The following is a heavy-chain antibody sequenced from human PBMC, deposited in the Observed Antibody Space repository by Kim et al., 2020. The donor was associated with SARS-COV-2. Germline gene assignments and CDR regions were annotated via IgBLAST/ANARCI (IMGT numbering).Heavy chain of an antibody. J-gene: IGHJ3*02. Sequence: GGSLRLSCAASGFTFSSYAMHWVRQAPGKGLEWVAVISYDGSNKYYADSVKGRFTISRDNSKNTLYLQMNSLRAEDTAVYYCMAYGSGSYGAFDIWGQGT. CDR3: MAYGSGSYGAFDI. CDR1: GFTFSSYA. V-gene: IGHV3-30*04. D-gene: IGHD3-10*01. CDR2: ISYDGSNK.